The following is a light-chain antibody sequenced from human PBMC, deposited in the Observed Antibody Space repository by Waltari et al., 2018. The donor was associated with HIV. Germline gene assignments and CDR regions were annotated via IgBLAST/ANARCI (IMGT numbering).Light chain of an antibody. CDR3: QQRTSWSPNT. CDR1: HSVSDY. V-gene: IGKV3-11*01. J-gene: IGKJ2*01. CDR2: DAS. Sequence: EIVLTQSPATLSLSPGERATLSCRASHSVSDYLAWYQQKPGQPPRLLIYDASNRAAGIPARFSGSGSGTDFTLTIGSLEPEDFAVYYCQQRTSWSPNTFGQGTKLEIK.